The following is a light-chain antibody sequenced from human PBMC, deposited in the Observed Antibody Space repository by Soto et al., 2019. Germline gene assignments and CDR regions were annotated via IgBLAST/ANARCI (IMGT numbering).Light chain of an antibody. CDR1: QSISSY. CDR3: QQSYGMWK. CDR2: AAS. V-gene: IGKV1-39*01. J-gene: IGKJ1*01. Sequence: DIQMTQSPSSLSASVGDRVSITCRASQSISSYLNWYQQRPGTAPKLLIYAASSLQSGVPSRFSGSGSGTDFTLTISSLQPEDFATYFCQQSYGMWKFGQGTKVEIK.